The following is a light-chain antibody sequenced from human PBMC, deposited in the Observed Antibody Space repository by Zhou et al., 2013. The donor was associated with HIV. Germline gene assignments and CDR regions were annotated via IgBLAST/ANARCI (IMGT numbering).Light chain of an antibody. CDR1: HSVARF. J-gene: IGKJ5*01. CDR3: QQRSSWPIT. Sequence: EIVLTQSPATQSLSPGDRATLSCRASHSVARFFAWYQQKPGQAPRLLIYDASTRAPGIPARFSGSGSGTDFTLTISSLEPEDFAMYYCQQRSSWPITFGQGTRLEIK. CDR2: DAS. V-gene: IGKV3-11*01.